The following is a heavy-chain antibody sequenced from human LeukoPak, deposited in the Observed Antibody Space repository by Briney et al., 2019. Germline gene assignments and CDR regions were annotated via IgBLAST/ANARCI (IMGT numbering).Heavy chain of an antibody. CDR3: ARGGVPGLVGTKVRRPWFDP. D-gene: IGHD1-7*01. Sequence: SETLSLTCAVYGGSFSGYYWSWIRQPPGKGLEWIGEINHSGSTNYNPPLKSRVTISVDTSKNQFSLKLSSVTAADTAVYYCARGGVPGLVGTKVRRPWFDPWGQGTLVTVSS. V-gene: IGHV4-34*01. J-gene: IGHJ5*02. CDR2: INHSGST. CDR1: GGSFSGYY.